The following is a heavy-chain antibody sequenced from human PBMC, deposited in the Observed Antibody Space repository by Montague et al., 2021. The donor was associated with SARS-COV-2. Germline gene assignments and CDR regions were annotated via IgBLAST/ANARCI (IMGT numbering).Heavy chain of an antibody. J-gene: IGHJ5*02. V-gene: IGHV4-39*01. Sequence: ETLSLTCTVSGDSTSCPNCYWGWIRRAPGKGLDWIGTIYNSGTTYYNPSLKSRLTISIDTSKNQFSLKLTSVTAADTAVYYCARHRNYGDHSLDNWFHPWGQGTLVTVSS. CDR1: GDSTSCPNCY. D-gene: IGHD4-17*01. CDR3: ARHRNYGDHSLDNWFHP. CDR2: IYNSGTT.